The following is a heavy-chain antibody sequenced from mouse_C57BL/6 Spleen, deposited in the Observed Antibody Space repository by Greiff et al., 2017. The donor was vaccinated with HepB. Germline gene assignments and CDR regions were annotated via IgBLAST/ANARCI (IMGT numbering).Heavy chain of an antibody. J-gene: IGHJ1*03. Sequence: EVQLQQSGAELVRPGASVKLSCTASGFNIKDYYMHWVKQRPEQGLEWIGRIDPEDGDTEYAPKFQGKATMTADTSSNTAYLQLSSLTSEDTAVYYCTSYYCGSSHGYFDVWGTGTTVTVSS. CDR1: GFNIKDYY. D-gene: IGHD1-1*01. CDR2: IDPEDGDT. V-gene: IGHV14-1*01. CDR3: TSYYCGSSHGYFDV.